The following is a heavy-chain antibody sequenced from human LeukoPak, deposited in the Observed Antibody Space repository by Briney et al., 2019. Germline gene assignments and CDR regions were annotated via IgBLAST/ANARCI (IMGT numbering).Heavy chain of an antibody. J-gene: IGHJ4*02. Sequence: GGSLRLSCSASGFTFSHYWMTWVRQAPGKGLEWVAHIEQNGAEQYYVDSVRRRFTISRVNAKNSLFLQMNSLRDEDTAVYYCARDLQWNALDSWGQGTLVTVSS. CDR3: ARDLQWNALDS. CDR2: IEQNGAEQ. V-gene: IGHV3-7*04. CDR1: GFTFSHYW. D-gene: IGHD6-19*01.